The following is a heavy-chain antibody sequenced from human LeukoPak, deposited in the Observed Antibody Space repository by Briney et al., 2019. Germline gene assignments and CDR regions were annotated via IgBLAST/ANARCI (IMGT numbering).Heavy chain of an antibody. CDR3: AREKAILKFDY. Sequence: GGSLRLSCAASGFTFSSYAMHWVRQAPGKGLEWVAVISYDGSNKYYADSEKGRFTISRDNSKNTLYLQMNSLRAEDTAVYYCAREKAILKFDYWGQGTLVTVSS. CDR1: GFTFSSYA. J-gene: IGHJ4*02. V-gene: IGHV3-30*04. CDR2: ISYDGSNK.